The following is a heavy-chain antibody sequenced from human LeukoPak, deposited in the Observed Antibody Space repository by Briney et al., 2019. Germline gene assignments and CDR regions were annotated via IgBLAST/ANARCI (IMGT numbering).Heavy chain of an antibody. Sequence: GGSLRLSCAASGFTFSTYAMSWVRQAPGKGLEWLSTIIGSGSITYFADSVKGRFAISRDNSKNTVYLQMNSLRAEDTAVYYCTRVTHYALDIWGQGTMVTVSS. J-gene: IGHJ3*02. V-gene: IGHV3-23*01. CDR2: IIGSGSIT. CDR1: GFTFSTYA. CDR3: TRVTHYALDI.